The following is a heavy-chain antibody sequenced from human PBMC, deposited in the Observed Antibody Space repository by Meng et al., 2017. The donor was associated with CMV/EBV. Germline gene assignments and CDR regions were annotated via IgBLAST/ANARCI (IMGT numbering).Heavy chain of an antibody. D-gene: IGHD3-3*01. Sequence: SCTVLGGPTSSFYWSWTRQPPGKGLEWFGYIYYSGNTNYNPSLKSRVTISVDTSKNQFYLKLSSVTAADTAVYYCARGHGGIFGVVIGGDWFDPWGQGSMVTVSS. CDR1: GGPTSSFY. V-gene: IGHV4-59*12. CDR3: ARGHGGIFGVVIGGDWFDP. J-gene: IGHJ5*02. CDR2: IYYSGNT.